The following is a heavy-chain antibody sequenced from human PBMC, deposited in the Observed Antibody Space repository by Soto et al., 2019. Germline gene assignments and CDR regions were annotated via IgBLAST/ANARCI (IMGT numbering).Heavy chain of an antibody. CDR3: AREASVLIPAAQPSRFDS. J-gene: IGHJ4*02. CDR1: GYSFMKYG. D-gene: IGHD2-2*01. Sequence: WASVKVSCKGFGYSFMKYGINWVRRAPGQGLEWVGWISPYSGYTHSAQKFHGRLTLTTDTAASTAYMELRILTSADTALYYCAREASVLIPAAQPSRFDSWGQGTLVTVSS. CDR2: ISPYSGYT. V-gene: IGHV1-18*01.